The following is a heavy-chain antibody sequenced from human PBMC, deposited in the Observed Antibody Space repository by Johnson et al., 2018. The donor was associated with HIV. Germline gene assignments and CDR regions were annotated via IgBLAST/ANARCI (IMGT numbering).Heavy chain of an antibody. CDR3: ARDKGEYYDAFDI. D-gene: IGHD1-26*01. CDR2: LWKDGSHK. V-gene: IGHV3-33*01. CDR1: GFTVSNYG. Sequence: QVQLVESGGGVVQPGRSLRLSCAVSGFTVSNYGMHWVRQAPGKGLAWVAVLWKDGSHKYYTDSVTGRFTISRDNSKNTVYLQMNSLRAEDTAVYYCARDKGEYYDAFDIWGQGTMVTVSS. J-gene: IGHJ3*02.